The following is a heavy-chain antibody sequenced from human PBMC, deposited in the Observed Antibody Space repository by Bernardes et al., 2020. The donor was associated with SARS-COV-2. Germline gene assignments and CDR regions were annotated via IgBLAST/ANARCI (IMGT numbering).Heavy chain of an antibody. CDR3: IRGSPPGIVGYFDP. V-gene: IGHV3-74*01. Sequence: GGSLRLSCAASGFTFSTSWMHWVRQGPGKGLVWVSRINPDGTTTGYADSVKGRFTISRDNAKNTLYLQMNSLRDEDNALYYCIRGSPPGIVGYFDPWGQGTLVTVSS. CDR1: GFTFSTSW. CDR2: INPDGTTT. D-gene: IGHD3-10*01. J-gene: IGHJ5*02.